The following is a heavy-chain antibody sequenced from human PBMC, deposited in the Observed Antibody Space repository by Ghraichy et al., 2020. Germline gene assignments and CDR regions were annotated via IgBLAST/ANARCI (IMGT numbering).Heavy chain of an antibody. CDR2: IYHNGRT. Sequence: SQTLSLTCAVSGDSLNNYYWSWIRQPPGKGLEWIGSIYHNGRTKYNPSLKSRVTMSVDTSKNQFSLSLTFVTAADTAVFYCARDQEWRAISSGFDPWGQGTLVSVSP. CDR3: ARDQEWRAISSGFDP. J-gene: IGHJ5*02. V-gene: IGHV4-59*01. CDR1: GDSLNNYY. D-gene: IGHD3-3*01.